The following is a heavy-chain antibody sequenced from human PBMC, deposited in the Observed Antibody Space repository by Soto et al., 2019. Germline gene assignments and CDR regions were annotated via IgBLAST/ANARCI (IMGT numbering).Heavy chain of an antibody. D-gene: IGHD3-10*01. CDR3: AGTYMVRGVILPADFDY. V-gene: IGHV4-59*08. J-gene: IGHJ4*02. CDR1: GGSISSYY. CDR2: IYYSGST. Sequence: QVQLQESGPGLVKPSETLSLTCTVSGGSISSYYWSWIRQPPGKGLEWIGDIYYSGSTNYNPSLMSRVTISVDTSKNQFSLKLSSVTAADTAVYYCAGTYMVRGVILPADFDYWGQGTLVTVSS.